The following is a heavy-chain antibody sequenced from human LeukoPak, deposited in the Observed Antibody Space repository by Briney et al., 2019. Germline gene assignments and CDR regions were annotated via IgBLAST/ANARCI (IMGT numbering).Heavy chain of an antibody. D-gene: IGHD4-23*01. V-gene: IGHV3-48*01. CDR1: GFTFSSYS. Sequence: GGSLRLSCAASGFTFSSYSMNWVRQAPGKGLEWVSYISSSSSTVYYADSVKGRFSISKDYAKNSPYLQMNSLRAEDTAVYFCARDAGFGGNSDYYYMDVWGKGTTVTVSS. J-gene: IGHJ6*03. CDR2: ISSSSSTV. CDR3: ARDAGFGGNSDYYYMDV.